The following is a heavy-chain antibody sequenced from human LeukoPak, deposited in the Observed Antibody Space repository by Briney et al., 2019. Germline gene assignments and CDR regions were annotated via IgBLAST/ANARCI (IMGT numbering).Heavy chain of an antibody. D-gene: IGHD6-25*01. CDR2: IHDDGRT. J-gene: IGHJ5*02. V-gene: IGHV4-39*07. CDR3: AKVLTAAGLDL. Sequence: SEILSLTCTISGGSMSDSITWGWVRQPPGKGLEWLANIHDDGRTAPNPSLRSRLTISQDRSKNRFSLKVSSVTAADTAFYYCAKVLTAAGLDLWGQGILVTVSS. CDR1: GGSMSDSIT.